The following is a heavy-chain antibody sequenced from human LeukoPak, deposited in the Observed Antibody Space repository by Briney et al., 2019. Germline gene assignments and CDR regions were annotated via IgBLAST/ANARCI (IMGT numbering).Heavy chain of an antibody. CDR1: GSSISGDYF. J-gene: IGHJ4*02. V-gene: IGHV4-38-2*02. CDR2: VNQGGST. CDR3: ARVIGATSMDC. D-gene: IGHD2-15*01. Sequence: PSETLSLTCSVSGSSISGDYFWGWVRHPPGKGLEWIGSVNQGGSTYYYWFLKSRVTMSVDTSKNQLSLKLTSVTAADTAVYFCARVIGATSMDCWGQGILVTVSS.